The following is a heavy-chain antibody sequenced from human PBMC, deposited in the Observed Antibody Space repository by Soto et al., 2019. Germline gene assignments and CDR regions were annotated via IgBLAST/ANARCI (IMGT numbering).Heavy chain of an antibody. D-gene: IGHD2-21*02. CDR1: GYAFSSYA. V-gene: IGHV1-3*04. Sequence: GASVKVSCKASGYAFSSYAMHWVRQAPGQRLEWMGWINIGSGNTEYSQNFQDRVTITRDTSASTVYMELSGLRSEDTAVYYCARDGGDCGYRLAYYYYIGMDVWGQGTAVTVS. J-gene: IGHJ6*02. CDR2: INIGSGNT. CDR3: ARDGGDCGYRLAYYYYIGMDV.